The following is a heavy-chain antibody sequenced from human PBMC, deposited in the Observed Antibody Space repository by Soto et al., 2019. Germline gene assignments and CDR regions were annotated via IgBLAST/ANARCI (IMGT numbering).Heavy chain of an antibody. J-gene: IGHJ3*02. D-gene: IGHD3-10*01. CDR1: GDDFSRHC. CDR2: VYPGDSET. Sequence: ESLNIACKGPGDDFSRHCIAWVRQKPGKGEESIGVVYPGDSETRYSPSFQDQVTMSAAKSTDTAYLPWSSLKVSDTAMYYCAKSEVLEIWGQGTMVTVSS. V-gene: IGHV5-51*01. CDR3: AKSEVLEI.